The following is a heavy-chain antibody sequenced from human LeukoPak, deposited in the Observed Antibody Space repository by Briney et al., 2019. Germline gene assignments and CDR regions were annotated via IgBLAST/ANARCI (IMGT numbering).Heavy chain of an antibody. CDR1: GGSISSYY. Sequence: SETLSLTCTVSGGSISSYYWGLIRQPPGKGLEWIGYIYYSGSTNYNPSLKSRVTISVDTSKNQFSLKLSSVTAADTAVYYCASSLYYDFWSGHGLYFDYWGQGTLVTVSS. D-gene: IGHD3-3*01. J-gene: IGHJ4*02. CDR3: ASSLYYDFWSGHGLYFDY. V-gene: IGHV4-59*08. CDR2: IYYSGST.